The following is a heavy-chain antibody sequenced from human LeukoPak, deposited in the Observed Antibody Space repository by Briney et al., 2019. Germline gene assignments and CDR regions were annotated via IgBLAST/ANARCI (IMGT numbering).Heavy chain of an antibody. CDR3: ARDFADDFWTMYNWFDP. Sequence: SETLSLTCTVSGGSISSYYWSWIRQPAGKGLEWIGRIYTSGSTNYNPSLKSRVTMPVDTSKNQFSLKLSSVTAADTAVYYCARDFADDFWTMYNWFDPWGQGTLVTVSS. J-gene: IGHJ5*02. V-gene: IGHV4-4*07. D-gene: IGHD3-3*01. CDR1: GGSISSYY. CDR2: IYTSGST.